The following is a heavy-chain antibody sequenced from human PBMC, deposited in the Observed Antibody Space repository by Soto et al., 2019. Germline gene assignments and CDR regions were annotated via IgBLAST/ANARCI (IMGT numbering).Heavy chain of an antibody. CDR1: GLTFRSYA. V-gene: IGHV3-23*01. CDR2: ISGSGGST. D-gene: IGHD3-22*01. CDR3: VKDLGENYYDSTSHCFDI. J-gene: IGHJ3*02. Sequence: ESGGDLVPPGGSLRLSCAASGLTFRSYAMSWVRQAPGKGLEWVSTISGSGGSTYYADSVKGRFTISRDNYENTLYLQMDSLRAEDTAVYYCVKDLGENYYDSTSHCFDIWGQGTMVTVSS.